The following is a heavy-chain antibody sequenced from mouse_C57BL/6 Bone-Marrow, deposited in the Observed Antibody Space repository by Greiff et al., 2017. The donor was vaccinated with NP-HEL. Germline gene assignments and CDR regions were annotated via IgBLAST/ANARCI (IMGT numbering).Heavy chain of an antibody. CDR2: ISNGGGST. CDR3: ARQGDGYYLAWFAY. V-gene: IGHV5-12*01. D-gene: IGHD2-3*01. CDR1: GFTFSDYY. J-gene: IGHJ3*01. Sequence: EVQGVESGGGLVQPGGSLKLSCAASGFTFSDYYMYWVRQTPEKRLEWVAYISNGGGSTYYPDTVKGRFTISRDNARNTLYLQMSRLKSEDTAMYYCARQGDGYYLAWFAYGGQGTLVTVSA.